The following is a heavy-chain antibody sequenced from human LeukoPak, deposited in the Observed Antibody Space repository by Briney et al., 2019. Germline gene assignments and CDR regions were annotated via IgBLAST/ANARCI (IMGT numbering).Heavy chain of an antibody. CDR1: GFTFSSNY. J-gene: IGHJ4*02. CDR2: IYSGGST. D-gene: IGHD3-22*01. CDR3: ARAQGYYDSSGYYPF. Sequence: GGSLRLSCAASGFTFSSNYMSWVRQAPGKGLECVCVIYSGGSTYYADSVKGRFTISRDNSKNTLYLQMNSLRAEDTAVYYCARAQGYYDSSGYYPFWGQGTLVTVSS. V-gene: IGHV3-53*01.